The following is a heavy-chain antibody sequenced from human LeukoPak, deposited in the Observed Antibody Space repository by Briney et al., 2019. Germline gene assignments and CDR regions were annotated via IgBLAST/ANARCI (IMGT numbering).Heavy chain of an antibody. CDR3: ARGDCSSTICYSPMDV. Sequence: SETLSLTCTVSGYSISSGYYWVWIRQTPGKGLEWIGRIYRSGSTNYNPSLKSRVTISVDTSKNQFSLKVNSVTAADTALYYCARGDCSSTICYSPMDVWGKGTTVTVSS. CDR2: IYRSGST. V-gene: IGHV4-38-2*02. CDR1: GYSISSGYY. D-gene: IGHD2-2*01. J-gene: IGHJ6*03.